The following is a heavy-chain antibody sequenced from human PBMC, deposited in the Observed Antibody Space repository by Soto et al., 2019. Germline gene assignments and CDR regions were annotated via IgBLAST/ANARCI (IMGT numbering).Heavy chain of an antibody. J-gene: IGHJ5*02. Sequence: PGGSLGLSCAASGFTFSLYGMHWVRQAPGKGLEWVAVIWYDGSNKYYADSVKGRFTISRDNSKNTLYLQMNSLRAEDTAVYYCARDFGVDPPPLYNWFDPWGQGTMVTVSS. CDR1: GFTFSLYG. D-gene: IGHD3-3*01. V-gene: IGHV3-33*01. CDR2: IWYDGSNK. CDR3: ARDFGVDPPPLYNWFDP.